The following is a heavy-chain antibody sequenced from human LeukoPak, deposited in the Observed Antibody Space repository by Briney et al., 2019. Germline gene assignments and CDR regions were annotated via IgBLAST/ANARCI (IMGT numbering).Heavy chain of an antibody. D-gene: IGHD6-13*01. J-gene: IGHJ1*01. V-gene: IGHV3-7*02. CDR3: ASPPVAAGGNVYFQH. CDR1: GFTFSSYA. CDR2: IKPDGSAK. Sequence: GGSLRLSCAGSGFTFSSYAMNWVRQAPGKGLEWVANIKPDGSAKYYVDSVKGRFTISRDNAKNSLYLQMNSLRAEDTAVYYCASPPVAAGGNVYFQHWGQGTLVTVSS.